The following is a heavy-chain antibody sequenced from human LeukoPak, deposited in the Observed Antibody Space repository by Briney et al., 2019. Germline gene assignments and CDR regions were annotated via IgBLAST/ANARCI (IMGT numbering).Heavy chain of an antibody. V-gene: IGHV3-48*02. Sequence: GGSLRSSPAASLVSSCYYSMCCVSPAPRKGLEWVSDINSSSSTIYYADSVKGRFTISRDNAKNSLYLQMNSLRDEDTAVYYYARDHTADFDYWGQGTLVTVSS. CDR3: ARDHTADFDY. D-gene: IGHD2-21*02. J-gene: IGHJ4*02. CDR2: INSSSSTI. CDR1: LVSSCYYS.